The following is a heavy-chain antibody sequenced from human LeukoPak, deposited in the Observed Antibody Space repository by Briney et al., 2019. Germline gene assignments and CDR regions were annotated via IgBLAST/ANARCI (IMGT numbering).Heavy chain of an antibody. Sequence: PSETLSLTCTVSGGSISSSSYYWGWIRQHPGEGLEWIGYIYYTGTTYYNPSLKNRLTISVDTSKNQFSLKLSTVTAADTAVYFCARSGAAWKPPTYFQDWGQGTLVTVSS. CDR2: IYYTGTT. CDR1: GGSISSSSYY. CDR3: ARSGAAWKPPTYFQD. V-gene: IGHV4-31*03. D-gene: IGHD1-1*01. J-gene: IGHJ1*01.